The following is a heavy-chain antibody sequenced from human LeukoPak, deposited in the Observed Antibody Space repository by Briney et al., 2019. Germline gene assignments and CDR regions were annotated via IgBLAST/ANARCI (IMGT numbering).Heavy chain of an antibody. CDR1: GYTFTSYA. V-gene: IGHV1-3*03. Sequence: GASVKVSCKASGYTFTSYAMHWVRQAPGQRREWMGWINAGNGNTKYSQEFQGRVTITRDTSASTAYMELSSLRSEDTAVYYCARDNDSRDPPHFDYWGQGTLVTVSS. D-gene: IGHD3-16*01. J-gene: IGHJ4*02. CDR2: INAGNGNT. CDR3: ARDNDSRDPPHFDY.